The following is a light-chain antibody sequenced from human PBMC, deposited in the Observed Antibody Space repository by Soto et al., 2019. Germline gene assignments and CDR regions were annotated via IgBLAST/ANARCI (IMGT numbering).Light chain of an antibody. CDR1: QSVLYSSNNKNY. V-gene: IGKV4-1*01. J-gene: IGKJ2*01. CDR2: WAS. Sequence: DIVMTQSPDSLAVSLGERATINCKSSQSVLYSSNNKNYLDWYQQKPGQPPKLLIYWASTRESGVPDRFSGSGSGTDFTLTISSLQAEDVAVYYCQQYYSNSMYTFGQGTKLEIK. CDR3: QQYYSNSMYT.